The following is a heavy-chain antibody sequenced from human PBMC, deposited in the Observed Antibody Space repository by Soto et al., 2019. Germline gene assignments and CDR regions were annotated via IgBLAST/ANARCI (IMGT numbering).Heavy chain of an antibody. CDR2: IFSSGST. V-gene: IGHV4-59*11. CDR1: GVSISSHY. Sequence: SETLSLTCVVSGVSISSHYWTWIRQPPGKGLEWIGYIFSSGSTNYNPSLQSRVALSIDTSKNQFSLRLSSLTAADTAVYYCARDQAALGYFDYWGQGTPVT. J-gene: IGHJ4*02. CDR3: ARDQAALGYFDY. D-gene: IGHD6-6*01.